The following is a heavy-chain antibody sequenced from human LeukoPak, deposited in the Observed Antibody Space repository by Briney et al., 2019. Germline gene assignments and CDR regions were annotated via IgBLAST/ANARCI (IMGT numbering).Heavy chain of an antibody. D-gene: IGHD3-22*01. CDR2: ISGSGGST. Sequence: GGSLRLSCAASGFTFSSYAMSWVRQAPGKGLEWVSAISGSGGSTYYADSVKGRFTISRDNSKNTLHLQMNSLRVEDTAIYYCARHPDLQYYYDPTNYGIDPWGQGTLVTVSS. CDR3: ARHPDLQYYYDPTNYGIDP. V-gene: IGHV3-23*01. CDR1: GFTFSSYA. J-gene: IGHJ5*02.